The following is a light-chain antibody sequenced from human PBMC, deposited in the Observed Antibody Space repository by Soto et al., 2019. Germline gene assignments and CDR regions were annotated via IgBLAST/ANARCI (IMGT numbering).Light chain of an antibody. V-gene: IGLV2-14*01. Sequence: QSALTQPASVSGSPGQSITISCTGTSSDVGGYNYVSWYQQHPGKAPKLMIYEVSNRPSGVSNRFSGSKSGNTASLTISGLQAEDEADYYCISYTSSSTPRVFGGGTKLTVL. CDR2: EVS. CDR3: ISYTSSSTPRV. J-gene: IGLJ2*01. CDR1: SSDVGGYNY.